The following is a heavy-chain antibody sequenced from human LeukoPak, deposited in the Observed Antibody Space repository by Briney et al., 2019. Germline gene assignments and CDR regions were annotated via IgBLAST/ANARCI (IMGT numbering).Heavy chain of an antibody. CDR3: ARERQQPSSFDY. Sequence: SETLSLTCTVSGGSISSSSYYWGWIRQPPGKGLEWIGSIYYSGSTYYNPSLKSRVTISVDTSKNQFSLKLSSVTAADTAVYYCARERQQPSSFDYWGQGTLVTVSS. V-gene: IGHV4-39*07. J-gene: IGHJ4*02. D-gene: IGHD6-13*01. CDR1: GGSISSSSYY. CDR2: IYYSGST.